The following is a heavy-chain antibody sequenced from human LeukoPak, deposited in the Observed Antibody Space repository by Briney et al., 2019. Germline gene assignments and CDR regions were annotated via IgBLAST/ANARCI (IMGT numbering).Heavy chain of an antibody. CDR1: GFTFSSYS. CDR2: ISSSSSYI. V-gene: IGHV3-21*04. CDR3: AKNPTLWFGELFFDY. Sequence: GGSLRLSCAASGFTFSSYSMNWVRQAPGKGLEWVSSISSSSSYIYYADSVKGRFTISRDNSKNTLYLQMNSLRAEDTAVYYCAKNPTLWFGELFFDYWGQGTLVTVSS. D-gene: IGHD3-10*01. J-gene: IGHJ4*02.